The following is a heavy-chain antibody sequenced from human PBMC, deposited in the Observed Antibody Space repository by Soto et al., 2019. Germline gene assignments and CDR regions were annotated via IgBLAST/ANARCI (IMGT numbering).Heavy chain of an antibody. CDR2: IIPIFGTA. CDR1: GGTFSSYA. CDR3: ARLAATPYYYYYGMDV. J-gene: IGHJ6*02. V-gene: IGHV1-69*01. Sequence: QVQLVQSGAEVKKPGSSVKVSRKASGGTFSSYAISWVRQAPGQGLEWMGGIIPIFGTANYAQKFQGRVTITADESTSTAYMELSSLRSEDTAVYYCARLAATPYYYYYGMDVWGQGTTVTVSS. D-gene: IGHD2-15*01.